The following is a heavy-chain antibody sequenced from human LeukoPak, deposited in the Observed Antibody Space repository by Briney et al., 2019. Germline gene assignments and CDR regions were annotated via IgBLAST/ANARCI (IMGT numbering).Heavy chain of an antibody. CDR1: GGSFSGYY. CDR2: IYYSGST. V-gene: IGHV4-59*01. D-gene: IGHD6-6*01. CDR3: ARSIAARTRDAFDI. Sequence: PSETLSLTCAVYGGSFSGYYWSWIRQPPGKGLEWIGNIYYSGSTNYNPSLKSRVTISVDTSKNQFSLKLSSVTAADTAVYYCARSIAARTRDAFDIWGQGTMVTVSS. J-gene: IGHJ3*02.